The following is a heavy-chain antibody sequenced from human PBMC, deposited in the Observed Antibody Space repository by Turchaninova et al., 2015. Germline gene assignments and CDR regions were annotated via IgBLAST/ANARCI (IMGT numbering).Heavy chain of an antibody. Sequence: QMQLQESGPGLVKPSETLSLTCAVSGYSITNDYYWGWIRQPPGKGLERSGSIYHSGSTYYTPTLKSRVSISVDTSKNQFSLKLSSVTAADTAVYYCARHCSGGNCYQYYYYYMDVWGKGTAVTVSS. CDR2: IYHSGST. D-gene: IGHD2-15*01. CDR1: GYSITNDYY. CDR3: ARHCSGGNCYQYYYYYMDV. V-gene: IGHV4-38-2*01. J-gene: IGHJ6*03.